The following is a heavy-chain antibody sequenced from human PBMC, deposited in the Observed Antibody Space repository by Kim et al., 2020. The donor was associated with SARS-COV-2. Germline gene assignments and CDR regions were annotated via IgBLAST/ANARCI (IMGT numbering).Heavy chain of an antibody. CDR2: IYYSGST. CDR3: ASAYCGGDCYPGICRWFAP. Sequence: SETLSLTCTVSGCSISSSSYYWGWIRQPPGKGLEWIGSIYYSGSTYYNPSLKSRVTISVDTSKNQFSLKLSSVTAADTAVYYCASAYCGGDCYPGICRWFAPWGQGTLVTVSS. CDR1: GCSISSSSYY. J-gene: IGHJ5*02. V-gene: IGHV4-39*01. D-gene: IGHD2-21*02.